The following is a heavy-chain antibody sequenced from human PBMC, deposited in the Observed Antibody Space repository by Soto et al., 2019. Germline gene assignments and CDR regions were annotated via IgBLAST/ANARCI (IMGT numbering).Heavy chain of an antibody. CDR2: IYPGDSDT. Sequence: PGESLKISCKGSGYSFTSYWIGWVRQMPGKGLEWMGIIYPGDSDTRYSPSFQGQVTISADKSISTAYLQWSSLKASDTAMYYCARQLDSSGYYWAIWGKGIMVTVSS. CDR3: ARQLDSSGYYWAI. J-gene: IGHJ3*02. V-gene: IGHV5-51*01. D-gene: IGHD3-22*01. CDR1: GYSFTSYW.